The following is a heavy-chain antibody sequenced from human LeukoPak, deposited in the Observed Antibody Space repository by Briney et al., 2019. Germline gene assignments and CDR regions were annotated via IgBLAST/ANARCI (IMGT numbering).Heavy chain of an antibody. D-gene: IGHD2-2*01. V-gene: IGHV3-23*01. CDR2: ISGSGGTT. CDR3: ARDWYHAIDY. J-gene: IGHJ4*02. Sequence: GGSLRLSCAASGFTFSSYGMSWVRQAPGKGLEWVSAISGSGGTTYYADSVKGRFTISRDNSKNTLYLQMNSLRAEDTAVYYCARDWYHAIDYWGQGTLVTVSS. CDR1: GFTFSSYG.